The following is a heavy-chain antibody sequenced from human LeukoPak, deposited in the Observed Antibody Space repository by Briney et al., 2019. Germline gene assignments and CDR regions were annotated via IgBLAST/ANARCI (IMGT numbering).Heavy chain of an antibody. CDR1: GFTFCNFT. CDR2: ISNDGRDT. D-gene: IGHD6-13*01. J-gene: IGHJ5*02. V-gene: IGHV3-30*04. Sequence: GGSLTLSCAASGFTFCNFTMLCLPQAPGKGLVEWADISNDGRDTYYADSVKGRFTISRDNSKNTLYLQIGSLRAEDTAVYYCARVPAADLLSWFDPWGQGTLVTVCS. CDR3: ARVPAADLLSWFDP.